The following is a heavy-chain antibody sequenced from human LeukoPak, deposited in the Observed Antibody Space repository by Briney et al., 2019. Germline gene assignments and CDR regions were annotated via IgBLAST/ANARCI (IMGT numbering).Heavy chain of an antibody. Sequence: GGSLRLSCAASGFTFRSYSMHWVRQAPGKGLEWLSFISTSSSTIYYADSVKGRFTISRDNAKSSLYLQMNSLRDEDTAVYYCAKTTVVTGYWYFDLWGRGTLVTVSS. J-gene: IGHJ2*01. CDR2: ISTSSSTI. CDR1: GFTFRSYS. CDR3: AKTTVVTGYWYFDL. V-gene: IGHV3-48*02. D-gene: IGHD4-23*01.